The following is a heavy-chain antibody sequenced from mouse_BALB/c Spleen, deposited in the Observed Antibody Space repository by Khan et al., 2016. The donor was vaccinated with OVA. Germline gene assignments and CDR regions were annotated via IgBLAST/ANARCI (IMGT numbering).Heavy chain of an antibody. D-gene: IGHD2-1*01. CDR1: GYTFTDYS. Sequence: QIQLVQSGPELKKPGETVKISCKASGYTFTDYSMHWVKQAPGKGLKWMGWINTETGEPTYADDFKGRFAFSLETSASTAYLQINNLKNEDRATYFCARNYYGNYGAMDYWGQGTSVTGSS. J-gene: IGHJ4*01. V-gene: IGHV9-2-1*01. CDR3: ARNYYGNYGAMDY. CDR2: INTETGEP.